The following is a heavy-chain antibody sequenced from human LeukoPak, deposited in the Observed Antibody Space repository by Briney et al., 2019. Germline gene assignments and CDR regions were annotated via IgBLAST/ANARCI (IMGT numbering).Heavy chain of an antibody. J-gene: IGHJ4*02. D-gene: IGHD6-13*01. CDR3: ARGTYSSSWYAGPNDY. Sequence: SEALSLTCTVSGGSISSSSYYWGWIRQPPGKGLEWIGSIYYSGSTYYNPSLKSRVTISVDTSKNQFSLKLSSVTAADTAVYYCARGTYSSSWYAGPNDYWGQGTLVTVSS. CDR1: GGSISSSSYY. CDR2: IYYSGST. V-gene: IGHV4-39*07.